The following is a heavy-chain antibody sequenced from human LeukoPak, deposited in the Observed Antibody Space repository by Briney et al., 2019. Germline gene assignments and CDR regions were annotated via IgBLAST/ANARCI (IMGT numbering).Heavy chain of an antibody. J-gene: IGHJ4*02. CDR3: AREPPNCSGGSCYTFDY. D-gene: IGHD2-15*01. V-gene: IGHV3-30*04. Sequence: GGSLRLSCAASGFGFSNYAMHWVRQAPGKGLERVAVISYDGSDKYYADSVKGRFTISRDNSKITLYLQMNSLRAEDTAVYYCAREPPNCSGGSCYTFDYWGQGTLVTVSS. CDR2: ISYDGSDK. CDR1: GFGFSNYA.